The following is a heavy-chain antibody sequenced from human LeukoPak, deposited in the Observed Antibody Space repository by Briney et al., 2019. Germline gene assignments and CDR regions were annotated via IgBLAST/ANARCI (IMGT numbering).Heavy chain of an antibody. CDR2: IYYSGST. CDR1: GGSISNYY. Sequence: SSETLSLTCTVSGGSISNYYWCWIRQPPGKGLEWIGYIYYSGSTNSNPSLKSRVTISLDTSKNQFSLKLSSVTAADTAVYYCARAGQFISARPITFDYWGRDPWSPSPQ. J-gene: IGHJ4*02. D-gene: IGHD6-6*01. V-gene: IGHV4-59*01. CDR3: ARAGQFISARPITFDY.